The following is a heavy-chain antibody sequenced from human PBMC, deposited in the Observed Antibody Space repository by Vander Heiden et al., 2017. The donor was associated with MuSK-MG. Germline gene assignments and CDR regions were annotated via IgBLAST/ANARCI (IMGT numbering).Heavy chain of an antibody. D-gene: IGHD2-2*01. J-gene: IGHJ6*03. CDR2: ISGSGGST. CDR1: GFTFSSYA. Sequence: EVQLLESGGGLVQPGGSLRLSCAASGFTFSSYAMSWVRQAPGKGREWVSAISGSGGSTYYADSVKGRFTISRDNSKNTLYLQMNSLRAEDTAVYYCAKVVPAAMHYYYYMDVWGKGTTVTVSS. V-gene: IGHV3-23*01. CDR3: AKVVPAAMHYYYYMDV.